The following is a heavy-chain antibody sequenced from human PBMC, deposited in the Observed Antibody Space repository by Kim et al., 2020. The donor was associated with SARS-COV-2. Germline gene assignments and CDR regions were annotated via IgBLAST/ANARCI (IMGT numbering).Heavy chain of an antibody. CDR3: AKKSTYYFDTPDAFDI. J-gene: IGHJ3*02. V-gene: IGHV3-23*01. D-gene: IGHD3-22*01. Sequence: DSVKGRLTISRDNSKNTVYLQMDSLRGEDTDMYYCAKKSTYYFDTPDAFDIWGQGTMVTVSS.